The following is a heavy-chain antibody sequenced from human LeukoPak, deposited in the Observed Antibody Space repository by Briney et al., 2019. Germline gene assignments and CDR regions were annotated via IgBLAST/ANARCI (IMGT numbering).Heavy chain of an antibody. J-gene: IGHJ4*02. CDR3: ARAYFDWLLSYDY. Sequence: ASVKVSCKASGYTFTGYYMHWVRQAPGQGLEWMGWINPNSGGTNYAQKFQGRVTMTRDTSISTAYMELSRLRSDDTAVYYCARAYFDWLLSYDYWGQGTLVTVSS. V-gene: IGHV1-2*02. D-gene: IGHD3-9*01. CDR2: INPNSGGT. CDR1: GYTFTGYY.